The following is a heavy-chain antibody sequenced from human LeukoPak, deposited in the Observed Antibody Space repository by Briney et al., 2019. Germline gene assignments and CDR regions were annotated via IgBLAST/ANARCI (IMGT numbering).Heavy chain of an antibody. CDR3: AREKGPSKTYYYDSSGPFDY. J-gene: IGHJ4*02. V-gene: IGHV3-53*01. D-gene: IGHD3-22*01. CDR2: ICSGGST. Sequence: PGGSLRLSCAASGFTFSSNYMNWVRQAPGKGLEWVSVICSGGSTYYADSVKCQFTISGDNSKNQLYLQMNSQRAEDTAVYYCAREKGPSKTYYYDSSGPFDYWGQGTLVTVSS. CDR1: GFTFSSNY.